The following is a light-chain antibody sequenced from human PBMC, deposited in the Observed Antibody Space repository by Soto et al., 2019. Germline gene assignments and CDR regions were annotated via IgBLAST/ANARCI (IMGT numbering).Light chain of an antibody. Sequence: QSVLTQPPSVSAAPGQKVTISCSGASSNIGNNYVSWYQQLPGTAHKLLIYETSNRPSGIPDRFSGSKSGTSATLGITGLQTGDEADYYCGTWDSSLSAVLFGGGTKLTVL. V-gene: IGLV1-51*01. J-gene: IGLJ2*01. CDR1: SSNIGNNY. CDR3: GTWDSSLSAVL. CDR2: ETS.